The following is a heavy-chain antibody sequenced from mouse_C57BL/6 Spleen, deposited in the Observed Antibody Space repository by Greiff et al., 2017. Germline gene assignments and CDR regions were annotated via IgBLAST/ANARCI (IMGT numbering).Heavy chain of an antibody. J-gene: IGHJ4*01. CDR3: ARGYGDYYAMDC. Sequence: QVQLKQSGAELVRPGASVKLSCKASGYTFTDYYINWVKQRPGQGLEWIARIYPGSGNTYYNEKFKGKATLTAEKSSSTAYMQLSSLTSEDSAVYFCARGYGDYYAMDCWGQGTSVTVSS. V-gene: IGHV1-76*01. CDR2: IYPGSGNT. D-gene: IGHD1-1*01. CDR1: GYTFTDYY.